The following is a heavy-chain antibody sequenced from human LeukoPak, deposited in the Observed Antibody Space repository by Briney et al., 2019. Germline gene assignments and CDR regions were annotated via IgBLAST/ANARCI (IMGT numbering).Heavy chain of an antibody. Sequence: GGSLRLSCIVSGGTFSSYYMTWVRQAPGKGLEWVANIKQDGSEKFYVDSVKGRFTISRDNAKNSLYLQMNSLGVEDTAMYYCGYGSGWIFDCRGQGALVTVSS. D-gene: IGHD6-19*01. CDR1: GGTFSSYY. CDR2: IKQDGSEK. J-gene: IGHJ4*02. CDR3: GYGSGWIFDC. V-gene: IGHV3-7*01.